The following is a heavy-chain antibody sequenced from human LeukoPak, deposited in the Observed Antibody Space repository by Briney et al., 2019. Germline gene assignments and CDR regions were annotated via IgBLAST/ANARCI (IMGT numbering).Heavy chain of an antibody. V-gene: IGHV3-48*04. CDR1: GFTFSSYS. CDR3: ARDPNALDF. CDR2: ISRSGSRT. Sequence: PGGSLRLSCAASGFTFSSYSMNWVRQAPGKGLEWVSYISRSGSRTHYADSVQGRFTIFRDNAKNSLYLQMISLRAEDTAVYYCARDPNALDFWGQGTLVTVSS. J-gene: IGHJ4*02.